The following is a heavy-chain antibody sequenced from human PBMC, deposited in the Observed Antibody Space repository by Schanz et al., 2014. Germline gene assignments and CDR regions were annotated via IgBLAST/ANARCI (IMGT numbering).Heavy chain of an antibody. Sequence: EVQLLESGGGVVQPGRSLRLSCAAYGFTLSSYAMHWVRQAPGKGLEWVANIKQDGSEKYYVDAVKGRFTISRDNSKNTLYLHMNTLRSEDTAVYYCAKDSTHIDIVLVPTAIDYWGQGTLVTVSS. CDR3: AKDSTHIDIVLVPTAIDY. D-gene: IGHD2-2*01. V-gene: IGHV3-7*01. CDR1: GFTLSSYA. J-gene: IGHJ4*02. CDR2: IKQDGSEK.